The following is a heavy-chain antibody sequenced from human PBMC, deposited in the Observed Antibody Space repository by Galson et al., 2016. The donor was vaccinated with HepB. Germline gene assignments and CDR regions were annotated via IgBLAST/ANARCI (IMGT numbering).Heavy chain of an antibody. J-gene: IGHJ4*02. Sequence: SETLSLTCAVYGGSFSGYYWNWIRQSPGKGLERIGEINQSGNTNNNPSLKSRVTISVDTSKNQFSLKLSSVTAADTAVYYCARGQKGNYDFWTGGITAYYFDSWGQGTLVTVSS. CDR1: GGSFSGYY. CDR2: INQSGNT. V-gene: IGHV4-34*01. D-gene: IGHD3-3*01. CDR3: ARGQKGNYDFWTGGITAYYFDS.